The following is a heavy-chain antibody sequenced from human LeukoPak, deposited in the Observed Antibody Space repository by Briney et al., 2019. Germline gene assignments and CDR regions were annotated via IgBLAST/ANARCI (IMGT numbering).Heavy chain of an antibody. V-gene: IGHV3-30*04. CDR1: GFTSSSYA. Sequence: PGGSLRLSCAASGFTSSSYAMHWVRQAPGKGLEWVAVISYDGSNKYYADSVKGRFTISRDNSKNTLYLQMNSLRAEDTAVYYCARAAKGHVLRFLEWLERNGFDPWGQGTLVTVSS. CDR3: ARAAKGHVLRFLEWLERNGFDP. D-gene: IGHD3-3*01. CDR2: ISYDGSNK. J-gene: IGHJ5*02.